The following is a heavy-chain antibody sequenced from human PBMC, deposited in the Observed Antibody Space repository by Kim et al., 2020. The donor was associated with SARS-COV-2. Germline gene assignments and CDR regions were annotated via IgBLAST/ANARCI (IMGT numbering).Heavy chain of an antibody. Sequence: GGSLRLSCAASGFTFNSYNMHWVRQAPGKGLEWVAVISSDGGNKYYADSVKGRFTISRDNSKNTLYLQMNSLRAEDTAVYYCARESGIAARRELDYWGQGTLVTVSS. J-gene: IGHJ4*02. CDR3: ARESGIAARRELDY. CDR2: ISSDGGNK. CDR1: GFTFNSYN. D-gene: IGHD6-6*01. V-gene: IGHV3-30-3*01.